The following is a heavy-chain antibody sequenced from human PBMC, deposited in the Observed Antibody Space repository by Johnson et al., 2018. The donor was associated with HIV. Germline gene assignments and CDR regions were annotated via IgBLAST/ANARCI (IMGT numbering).Heavy chain of an antibody. J-gene: IGHJ3*02. CDR1: GFTVSRNY. V-gene: IGHV3-53*01. CDR3: ARECNSGSPNGAFDI. D-gene: IGHD2-15*01. CDR2: IYSGGNT. Sequence: VQLVESGGGLIQPGGSLRLSCAASGFTVSRNYMSWVRQPPGKGLEWVSVIYSGGNTYYADSVKGRFTISRDNSKNTRYLHMNSLRAEDTALYYCARECNSGSPNGAFDIWGQGTMVTVSS.